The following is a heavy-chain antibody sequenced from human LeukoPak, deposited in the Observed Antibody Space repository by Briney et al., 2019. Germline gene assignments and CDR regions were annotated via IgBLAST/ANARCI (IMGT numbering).Heavy chain of an antibody. V-gene: IGHV3-23*01. J-gene: IGHJ4*02. CDR2: VSGSGVST. D-gene: IGHD6-19*01. Sequence: GGSLRLSCAASGFTFSSYTFSTYAMSWVRQAPGKGLEWVSAVSGSGVSTYYADSVKGRFTISRDNSKNTLYLQMNGLRAEDTAVYYCAREGSGWSVDYWGQGILVTVSS. CDR1: GFTFSSYTFSTYA. CDR3: AREGSGWSVDY.